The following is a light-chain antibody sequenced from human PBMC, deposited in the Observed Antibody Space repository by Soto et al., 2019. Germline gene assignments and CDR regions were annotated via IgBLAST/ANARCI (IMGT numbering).Light chain of an antibody. Sequence: QSALTQPASVSGSPGQSIAISCTGTSSDVGGYNYVSWYQQHPGKAPKLMIYDVTTRPSGVSNRFSGSKSGNTAALTISGLQAEDEADYYCSSYTSDTTGVFGTGPKVTVL. J-gene: IGLJ1*01. CDR2: DVT. CDR1: SSDVGGYNY. V-gene: IGLV2-14*03. CDR3: SSYTSDTTGV.